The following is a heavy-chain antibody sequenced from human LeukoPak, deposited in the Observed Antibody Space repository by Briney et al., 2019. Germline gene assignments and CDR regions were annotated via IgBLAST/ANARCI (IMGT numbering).Heavy chain of an antibody. J-gene: IGHJ4*02. CDR1: GFTFSSYE. Sequence: GGSLRLSCAASGFTFSSYEMNWVRQAPGKGLEWVSYISSSGSTKYYADSVKGRFTISRDNAKNSLYLQMNTLRAEDTAFYYCARALYYYDSSGYYTPGWGQGTLVIVSS. V-gene: IGHV3-48*03. D-gene: IGHD3-22*01. CDR3: ARALYYYDSSGYYTPG. CDR2: ISSSGSTK.